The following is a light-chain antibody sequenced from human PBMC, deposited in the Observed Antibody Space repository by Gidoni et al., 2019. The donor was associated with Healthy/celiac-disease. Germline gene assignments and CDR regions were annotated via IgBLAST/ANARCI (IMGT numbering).Light chain of an antibody. J-gene: IGLJ1*01. CDR1: SSNIGAGYE. V-gene: IGLV1-40*01. CDR3: QSYDSSLSGFYV. Sequence: QSVLTPPPSVPGAPGQRVTIPSTWSSSNIGAGYEIHLYQQLPGTAPKLLIYGNSNRPSGVPDRFSGSKSGTSASLAITGLQAEDEADYYCQSYDSSLSGFYVFGTGTKVTVL. CDR2: GNS.